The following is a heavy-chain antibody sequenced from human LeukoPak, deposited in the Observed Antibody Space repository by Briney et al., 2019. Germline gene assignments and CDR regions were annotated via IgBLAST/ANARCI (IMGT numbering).Heavy chain of an antibody. CDR2: IYHSGST. J-gene: IGHJ4*02. D-gene: IGHD2-15*01. CDR3: GRLGYCSGGSCSLDY. Sequence: SQTLSLTCTVSGGSISSSGYYWSWTRQHPGKGLEWIGYIYHSGSTYYNPSLKSRLTISVDTSKNQFSLNVTSATAADTAVYYCGRLGYCSGGSCSLDYWGQGTLVTVSS. CDR1: GGSISSSGYY. V-gene: IGHV4-31*03.